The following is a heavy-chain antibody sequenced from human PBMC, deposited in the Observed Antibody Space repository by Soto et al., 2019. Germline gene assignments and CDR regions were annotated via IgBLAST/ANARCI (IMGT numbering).Heavy chain of an antibody. CDR2: ISTSGGST. J-gene: IGHJ5*01. D-gene: IGHD6-19*01. Sequence: EVQLLESGGGLVQPGGSLRLSCAASGFTFSSSAMSWVRQAPGKGLEWVSAISTSGGSTYYADSVKGRFTISRANSKNTLYLPMSSLRSAATAVYYCAIPGLEVAGRWSHSFDSWGHGSLVAVSS. CDR1: GFTFSSSA. V-gene: IGHV3-23*01. CDR3: AIPGLEVAGRWSHSFDS.